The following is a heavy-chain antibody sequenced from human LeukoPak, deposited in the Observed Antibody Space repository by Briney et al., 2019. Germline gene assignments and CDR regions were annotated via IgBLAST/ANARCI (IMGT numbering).Heavy chain of an antibody. J-gene: IGHJ4*02. Sequence: PGGSLRLSCAASEFTFSAYAMHWIRQAPGRGLEWVAFVRYGGSIKYYADSVKGRFTISRDNSKNTLYLQMNSLRAEGTAVYYCTKDLGTEYNIFDYWGQGTLVTVSS. CDR2: VRYGGSIK. CDR3: TKDLGTEYNIFDY. CDR1: EFTFSAYA. V-gene: IGHV3-30*02. D-gene: IGHD3-9*01.